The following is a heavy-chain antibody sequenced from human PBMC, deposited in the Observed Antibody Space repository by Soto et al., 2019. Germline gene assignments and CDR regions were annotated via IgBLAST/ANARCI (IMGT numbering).Heavy chain of an antibody. CDR2: IYYSGST. CDR3: ARRDTVTGFDY. D-gene: IGHD4-17*01. V-gene: IGHV4-59*01. CDR1: GGSISSYY. J-gene: IGHJ4*02. Sequence: QVQLQESGPGLVKPSETLSLTCTVSGGSISSYYWSWIRQPPGKGLEWIGYIYYSGSTNYNPSLKSRVTISVDTSKNQFSLKLSSVTAADTAVYYCARRDTVTGFDYWGQGTLVTVSS.